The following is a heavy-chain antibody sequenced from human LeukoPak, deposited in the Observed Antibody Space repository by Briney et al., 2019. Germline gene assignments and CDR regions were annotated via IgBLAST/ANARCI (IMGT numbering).Heavy chain of an antibody. Sequence: GGSLRLSCAASGFTFSSYAMSWVRQDPGKGLVWVSGISGSGGSTFYTDSVKGRFTISRDNSKNTLNLQMNSLRAEDTAVYYCAKDRAVVGDYWYFDLWGRGTLVTVSS. CDR3: AKDRAVVGDYWYFDL. J-gene: IGHJ2*01. D-gene: IGHD6-19*01. CDR2: ISGSGGST. V-gene: IGHV3-23*01. CDR1: GFTFSSYA.